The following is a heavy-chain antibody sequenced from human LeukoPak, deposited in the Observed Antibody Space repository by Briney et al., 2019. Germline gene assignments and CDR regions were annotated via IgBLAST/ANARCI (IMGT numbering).Heavy chain of an antibody. V-gene: IGHV4-30-4*01. D-gene: IGHD6-19*01. CDR1: GGSISSGDYY. J-gene: IGHJ3*02. CDR2: IYYSGST. Sequence: PSETLSLTCTVSGGSISSGDYYWSWIRQPPGKGLEWIGYIYYSGSTYYNPSLKSRVTISVDTSKNQFSLKLSSVTAADTAVYHCARTLAGDAFDIWGQGTMVTVSS. CDR3: ARTLAGDAFDI.